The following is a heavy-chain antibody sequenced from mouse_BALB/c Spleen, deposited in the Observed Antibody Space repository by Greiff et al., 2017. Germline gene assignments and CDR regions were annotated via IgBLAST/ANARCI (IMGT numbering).Heavy chain of an antibody. CDR1: GFTFSSYG. V-gene: IGHV5-6*02. J-gene: IGHJ2*01. Sequence: EVMLVESGGDLVKPGGSLKLSCAASGFTFSSYGMSWVRQTPDKRLEWVATISSGGSYTYYPDSVKGRFTISRDNAKNTLYLQMSSLKSEDTAMYYCARGGTGTVDYWGQGTTLTVSS. CDR2: ISSGGSYT. CDR3: ARGGTGTVDY. D-gene: IGHD4-1*01.